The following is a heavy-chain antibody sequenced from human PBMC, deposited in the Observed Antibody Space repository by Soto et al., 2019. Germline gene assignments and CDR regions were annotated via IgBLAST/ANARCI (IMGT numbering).Heavy chain of an antibody. CDR1: GYSISLGYY. CDR2: IYHSGNT. J-gene: IGHJ4*02. D-gene: IGHD3-3*01. Sequence: PSETLSLTCAVSGYSISLGYYWGWIRQPPGKGLEWIGSIYHSGNTYYNPSLKSRVTISVDTSKNQFSLKLRSVTAADTAVYYCAASISIFGVVPFWGQGTLVTVSS. V-gene: IGHV4-38-2*01. CDR3: AASISIFGVVPF.